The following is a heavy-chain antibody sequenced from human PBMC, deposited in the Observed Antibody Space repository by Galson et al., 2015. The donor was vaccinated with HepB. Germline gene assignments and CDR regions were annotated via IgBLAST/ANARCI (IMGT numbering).Heavy chain of an antibody. Sequence: SLRLSCAASGFTFSDYYMSWIRQAPGKGLGWVSYISSSGSTIYYADSVKGRFTISRDNAKNSLYLQMNSLRAEDTAVYYCARVHGGKRWGVPAAMTLPTGMDVWGQGTTVTVSS. J-gene: IGHJ6*02. CDR3: ARVHGGKRWGVPAAMTLPTGMDV. CDR1: GFTFSDYY. CDR2: ISSSGSTI. D-gene: IGHD2-2*01. V-gene: IGHV3-11*01.